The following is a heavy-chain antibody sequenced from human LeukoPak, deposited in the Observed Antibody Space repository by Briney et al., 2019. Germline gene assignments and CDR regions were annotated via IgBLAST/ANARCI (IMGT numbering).Heavy chain of an antibody. J-gene: IGHJ4*02. CDR1: GFTFSTYA. D-gene: IGHD6-19*01. CDR3: ATDSSGYTDY. CDR2: ISGSGGST. Sequence: GGSLRLSCAASGFTFSTYAMSWVRQAPGKGLEWVSAISGSGGSTHYADSVKGRFTISRDNSKNTLYLQMNSLRAEDTAVYYCATDSSGYTDYWGQGTLVTVSS. V-gene: IGHV3-23*01.